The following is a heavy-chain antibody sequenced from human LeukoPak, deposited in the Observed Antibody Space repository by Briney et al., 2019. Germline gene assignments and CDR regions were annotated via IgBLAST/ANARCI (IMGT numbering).Heavy chain of an antibody. CDR1: GPTFRSYA. Sequence: GGSLRLSCVASGPTFRSYAMSWVRQAPGKGLEWVSAISGGADSTFYADSVKGRFTISRDNSKNTLYLQMNSLRAEDTAVYYCAKDYDGVGSFDHWGQGTLVTVSS. J-gene: IGHJ4*02. V-gene: IGHV3-23*01. CDR3: AKDYDGVGSFDH. D-gene: IGHD1-26*01. CDR2: ISGGADST.